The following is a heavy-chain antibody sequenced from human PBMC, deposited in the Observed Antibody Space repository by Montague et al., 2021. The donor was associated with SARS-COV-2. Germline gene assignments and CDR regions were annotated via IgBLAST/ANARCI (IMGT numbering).Heavy chain of an antibody. D-gene: IGHD3-9*01. CDR1: GFSLSTSGMC. CDR3: ARTHYDILPCYYHDMDV. CDR2: IDWDDDK. V-gene: IGHV2-70*11. Sequence: PALVKPTQTLTLTCTFSGFSLSTSGMCVSWIRQPPGKALEWLARIDWDDDKYYSTSLKTRLTISKDTSKNQVGLTMTNMDPVDTATYYCARTHYDILPCYYHDMDVWGQGTTVTVSS. J-gene: IGHJ6*02.